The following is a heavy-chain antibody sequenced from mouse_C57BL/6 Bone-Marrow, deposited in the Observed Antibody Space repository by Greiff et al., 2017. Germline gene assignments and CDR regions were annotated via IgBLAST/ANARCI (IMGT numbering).Heavy chain of an antibody. CDR2: ISYAGSN. J-gene: IGHJ4*01. CDR1: GYSITSGYY. Sequence: EVKLQESGPGLVKPSQSLSLTCSVTGYSITSGYYWNWIRQFPGNKLEWMGYISYAGSNNYNPSLKNRISITRDTSKNQFFLKLNSVTTEDTATYYCARANWVYAMDYWGQGTSVTVSS. D-gene: IGHD4-1*01. CDR3: ARANWVYAMDY. V-gene: IGHV3-6*01.